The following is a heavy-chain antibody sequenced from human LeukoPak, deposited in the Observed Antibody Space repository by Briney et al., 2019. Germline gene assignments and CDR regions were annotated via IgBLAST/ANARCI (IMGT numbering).Heavy chain of an antibody. CDR3: AKWGDYDVLTGYYVSDY. CDR1: GFTFSNYA. J-gene: IGHJ4*02. Sequence: PGASLRLSCPASGFTFSNYAMSWVRQAPGKGLEWVSAITGSGGNTYYADSVKGRFTISRDNSKNTLYLQMNSLRAEDTAVYYCAKWGDYDVLTGYYVSDYWGQGALVTVSS. CDR2: ITGSGGNT. D-gene: IGHD3-9*01. V-gene: IGHV3-23*01.